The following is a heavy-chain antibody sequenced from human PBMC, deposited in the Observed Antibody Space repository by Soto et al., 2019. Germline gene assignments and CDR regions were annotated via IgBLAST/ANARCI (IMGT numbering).Heavy chain of an antibody. J-gene: IGHJ4*02. CDR1: GGCFSGYY. CDR2: INHSGST. CDR3: AGHPYYDFWSGYYLVPG. Sequence: SETLSLTCAVYGGCFSGYYWSWIRQPPGKGLEWIGEINHSGSTNYTPSLKSRVTISVDTSKNQFSLKLSSVTAADTAVYYCAGHPYYDFWSGYYLVPGWGQGTLVTVSS. D-gene: IGHD3-3*01. V-gene: IGHV4-34*01.